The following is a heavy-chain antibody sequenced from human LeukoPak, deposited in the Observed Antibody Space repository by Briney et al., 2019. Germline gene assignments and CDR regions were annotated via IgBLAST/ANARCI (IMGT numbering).Heavy chain of an antibody. V-gene: IGHV3-23*01. J-gene: IGHJ4*02. D-gene: IGHD2-15*01. Sequence: GGSLRLSCAASGFTFNNYAMSWVRQAPGKGLEWVSAISGSGDNTYYADSVQGRFTISRDNSKSTLCLQMNSLRAEDTAVYYCAKQLGYCSDGSCYFPYWGQGTLVTVSS. CDR3: AKQLGYCSDGSCYFPY. CDR1: GFTFNNYA. CDR2: ISGSGDNT.